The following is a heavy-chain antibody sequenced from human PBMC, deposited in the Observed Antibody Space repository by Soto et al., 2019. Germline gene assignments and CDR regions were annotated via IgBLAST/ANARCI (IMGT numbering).Heavy chain of an antibody. D-gene: IGHD2-2*01. CDR2: ISSSSSYI. Sequence: GGSLRLSCAASGFTFSSYSMNWVRQAPGKGLEWVSSISSSSSYIYYADSVKGRSTISRDNAKNSLYLQMNSLRAEDTAVYYCARDPYCSSTSCYPDYYYYYGMDVWGQGTTVTVSS. V-gene: IGHV3-21*01. J-gene: IGHJ6*02. CDR3: ARDPYCSSTSCYPDYYYYYGMDV. CDR1: GFTFSSYS.